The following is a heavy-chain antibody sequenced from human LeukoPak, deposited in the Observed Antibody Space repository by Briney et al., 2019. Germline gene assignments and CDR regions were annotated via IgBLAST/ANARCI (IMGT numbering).Heavy chain of an antibody. CDR1: GGSTSSSSYY. D-gene: IGHD3-10*01. CDR2: IYYSGST. Sequence: NPSETLSLTCTVSGGSTSSSSYYWGWIRQPPGKGLEWIGSIYYSGSTNYNPSLKSRVTISVDTSKNQFSLKLSSVTAADTAVYYCARSLDYYGSGSYYNGLGDWGQGTLVTVSS. CDR3: ARSLDYYGSGSYYNGLGD. J-gene: IGHJ4*02. V-gene: IGHV4-39*07.